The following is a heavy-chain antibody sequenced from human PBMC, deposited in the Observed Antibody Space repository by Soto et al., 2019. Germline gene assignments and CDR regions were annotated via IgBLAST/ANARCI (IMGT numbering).Heavy chain of an antibody. V-gene: IGHV1-69*13. CDR3: ARDLKRYYDSSGYGYYYYGMDV. J-gene: IGHJ6*02. CDR2: IIPIFGTA. CDR1: GGTFSSDA. Sequence: SVKVSCKASGGTFSSDAISWVRQAPGQGLEWMGGIIPIFGTANYAQKFQGRVTITADESTSTAYMELSSLRSEDTAVYYCARDLKRYYDSSGYGYYYYGMDVWGQGTTVTVSS. D-gene: IGHD3-22*01.